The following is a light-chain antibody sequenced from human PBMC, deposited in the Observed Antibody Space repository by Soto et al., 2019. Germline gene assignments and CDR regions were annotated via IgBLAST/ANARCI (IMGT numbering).Light chain of an antibody. J-gene: IGKJ5*01. CDR1: QSVSSN. V-gene: IGKV3-15*01. CDR2: GAS. Sequence: EIVMTQSPATLSVSPGERATLSCRASQSVSSNLAWYQQKPGQAPRLLIYGASTRATGIPARFSGSGSGTEFTLTISSLQSEDFAVYYCQQYHNWPTFGQGTRLE. CDR3: QQYHNWPT.